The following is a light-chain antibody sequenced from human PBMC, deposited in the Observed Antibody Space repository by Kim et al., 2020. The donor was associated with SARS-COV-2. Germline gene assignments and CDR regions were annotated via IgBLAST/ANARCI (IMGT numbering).Light chain of an antibody. CDR2: GAS. CDR1: QSISSN. CDR3: QQYNNWPRT. J-gene: IGKJ1*01. V-gene: IGKV3-15*01. Sequence: EILMTQSPATLSVSPGERATLSCRSSQSISSNLAWYQHKRGLAPRLLFYGASTRATGIPVRFSGSGSETEFTLTISSLQSEDFAIYYCQQYNNWPRTFGQGTKVDIK.